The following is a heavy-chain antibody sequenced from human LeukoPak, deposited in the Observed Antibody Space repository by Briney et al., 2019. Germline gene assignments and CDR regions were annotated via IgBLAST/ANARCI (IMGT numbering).Heavy chain of an antibody. J-gene: IGHJ3*02. D-gene: IGHD4-23*01. CDR3: ARPQGGDYVGWAFDI. Sequence: GGSLRLSCAASGFTFSNYRMSWVRQAPGKGLEWVANIKQDGSEKYYVDSVKGRFTISRDNAKKSLYLHMNSLRAEDTAVYYCARPQGGDYVGWAFDIWGQGTMVTVSS. CDR1: GFTFSNYR. V-gene: IGHV3-7*01. CDR2: IKQDGSEK.